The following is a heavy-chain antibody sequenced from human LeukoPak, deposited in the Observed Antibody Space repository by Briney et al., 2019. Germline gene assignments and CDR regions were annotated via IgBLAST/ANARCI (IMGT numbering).Heavy chain of an antibody. CDR1: GFTFSNYG. Sequence: GGSLRLSCAASGFTFSNYGMHWVRQAPGKGLEWVALISYDGSNKYYADSVKGRFTISRDNSKNTVYLQMNSLRADDTAVYYCARDQGFRTSTSCYSVGGYFDYWGQGTLVTVSS. D-gene: IGHD2-2*02. CDR2: ISYDGSNK. CDR3: ARDQGFRTSTSCYSVGGYFDY. V-gene: IGHV3-30*03. J-gene: IGHJ4*02.